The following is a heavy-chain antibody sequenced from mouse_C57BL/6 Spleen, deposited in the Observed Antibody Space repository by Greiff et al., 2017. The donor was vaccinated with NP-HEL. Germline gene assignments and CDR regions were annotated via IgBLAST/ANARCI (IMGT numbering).Heavy chain of an antibody. J-gene: IGHJ2*01. CDR1: GYTFTSYW. D-gene: IGHD1-1*01. V-gene: IGHV1-59*01. CDR3: ARSGITTVVATFDY. Sequence: QVQLQQPGAELVRPGTSVKLSCKASGYTFTSYWMHWVKQRPGQGLEWIGVIDPSDSYTNYNQKFKGKATLTVDTSSSTAYMQLSSLTSEDSAVYYCARSGITTVVATFDYWGQGTTLTVSS. CDR2: IDPSDSYT.